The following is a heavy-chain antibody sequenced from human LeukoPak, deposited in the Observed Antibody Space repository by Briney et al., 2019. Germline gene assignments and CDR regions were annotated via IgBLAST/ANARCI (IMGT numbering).Heavy chain of an antibody. D-gene: IGHD2-21*01. CDR1: GGSISSGSYY. CDR2: IYTSGST. Sequence: SETLSLTCTVSGGSISSGSYYWSWIRQPAGKGLEWIGRIYTSGSTNYNPSLKSRVTISVDTSKNQFSLKLSSVTAADTAVYYCARDPGGIPSRSVPDYYYYYMDVWGKGTTVTISS. V-gene: IGHV4-61*02. CDR3: ARDPGGIPSRSVPDYYYYYMDV. J-gene: IGHJ6*03.